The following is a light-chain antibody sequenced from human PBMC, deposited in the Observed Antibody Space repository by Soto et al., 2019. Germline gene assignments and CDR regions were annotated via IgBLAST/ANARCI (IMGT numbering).Light chain of an antibody. J-gene: IGLJ1*01. CDR2: EVS. V-gene: IGLV2-8*01. Sequence: QSALTQPPSPSGAPGQSVTISCTGTSSEVGGYNYVSWYQQHPGKAPKLMIYEVSQRPSGVPDRFSGSKSGNTASLTVSGLQAEDEADYYCSSYAGSNNLGVFGTGTKVTVL. CDR1: SSEVGGYNY. CDR3: SSYAGSNNLGV.